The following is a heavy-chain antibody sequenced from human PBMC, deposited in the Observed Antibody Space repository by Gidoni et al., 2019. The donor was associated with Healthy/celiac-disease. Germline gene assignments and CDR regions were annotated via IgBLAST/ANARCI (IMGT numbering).Heavy chain of an antibody. Sequence: EVQLLESGGGLGQPGGSLRLSCAASGFTFRSYAMSWVRQAPGTGLEWVSAISGSGGCTYYADSVKGRFTISRDNSKNTLYLQMNSLRAEDTAVYYCAKDPTHYYDSSGYHDAFDIWGQGTMVTVSS. CDR2: ISGSGGCT. CDR3: AKDPTHYYDSSGYHDAFDI. CDR1: GFTFRSYA. J-gene: IGHJ3*02. V-gene: IGHV3-23*01. D-gene: IGHD3-22*01.